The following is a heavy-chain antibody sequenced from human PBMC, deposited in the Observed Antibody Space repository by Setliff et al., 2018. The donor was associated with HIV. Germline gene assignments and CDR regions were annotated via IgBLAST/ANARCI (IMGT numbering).Heavy chain of an antibody. V-gene: IGHV4-61*02. J-gene: IGHJ4*02. Sequence: PSETLSLTCTVSGGSISSGSYYWSWIRQPAGKGLEWIGRIYTSGSTNYNPSLKSRVTISVDTSKHQFSLKLTSVTAADTALYYCARGANFWSGYDSWGQGTLVTVSS. CDR2: IYTSGST. D-gene: IGHD3-3*01. CDR1: GGSISSGSYY. CDR3: ARGANFWSGYDS.